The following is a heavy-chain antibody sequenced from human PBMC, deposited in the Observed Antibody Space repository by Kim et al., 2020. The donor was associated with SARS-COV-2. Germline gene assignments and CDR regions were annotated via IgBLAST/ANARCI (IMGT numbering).Heavy chain of an antibody. CDR3: VKDIVTVTTEDYYYYYGMAV. V-gene: IGHV3-64D*09. Sequence: GGSLRLSCSASGFTFSSYAMHWVRQAPGKGLEYVSAISSNGGSTYYADSVKGRFTISRDNSKNTLYLQMSSLRAEDTAVYYCVKDIVTVTTEDYYYYYGMAVWGQGTTVTVSS. J-gene: IGHJ6*02. CDR1: GFTFSSYA. D-gene: IGHD4-4*01. CDR2: ISSNGGST.